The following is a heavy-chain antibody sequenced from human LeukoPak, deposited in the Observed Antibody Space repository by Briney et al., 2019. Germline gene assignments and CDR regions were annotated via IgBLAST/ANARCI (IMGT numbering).Heavy chain of an antibody. CDR3: ARGFLGGTDQYFDS. CDR2: IGGGGPTT. D-gene: IGHD6-19*01. CDR1: GFTFSTYA. J-gene: IGHJ4*02. V-gene: IGHV3-23*01. Sequence: TGGSLRLSCAASGFTFSTYAMSWVRQAPAEGLEWVSTIGGGGPTTDYADSVKDRFTISRDNSKNTLYLQMNSLRAEDTAVYFCARGFLGGTDQYFDSWGQGTLVTVSS.